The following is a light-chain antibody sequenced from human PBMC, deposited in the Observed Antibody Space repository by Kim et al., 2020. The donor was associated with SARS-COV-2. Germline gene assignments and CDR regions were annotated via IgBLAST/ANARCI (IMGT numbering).Light chain of an antibody. CDR1: RLGNKY. CDR3: QAWDSGTVF. CDR2: QDT. V-gene: IGLV3-1*01. Sequence: VYPVQTPTITCSVKRLGNKYVCLNQQKPGQSPVLVIYQDTKRPSGILEQFSGSSSGNTATLTIRGTQAVDEAKYYCQAWDSGTVFFGGGTQLTVL. J-gene: IGLJ2*01.